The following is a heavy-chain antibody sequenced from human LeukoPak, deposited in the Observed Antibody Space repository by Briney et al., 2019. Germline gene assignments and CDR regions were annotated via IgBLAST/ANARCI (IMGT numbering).Heavy chain of an antibody. D-gene: IGHD4-17*01. J-gene: IGHJ4*02. CDR3: ARGDYVYYFDY. Sequence: SVKVSCKASGGTFSSYAISWVRRAPGQGLEWMGGIIPILGTANYAQKFRGRVTITADESTSTAYMELSSLRSEDTAVYYCARGDYVYYFDYWGQGTLVTVSS. CDR2: IIPILGTA. V-gene: IGHV1-69*13. CDR1: GGTFSSYA.